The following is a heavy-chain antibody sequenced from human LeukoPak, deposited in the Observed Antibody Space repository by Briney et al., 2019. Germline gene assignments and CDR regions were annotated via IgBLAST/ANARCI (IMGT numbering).Heavy chain of an antibody. CDR2: IWYDGSNK. V-gene: IGHV3-33*08. D-gene: IGHD3-3*01. Sequence: GGSLRLSCAASGFTFSSYAMSWVRQAPGKGLEWVAVIWYDGSNKYYADSVKGRFTISRDNSKNTLYLQMNSLRAEDTAVYYCARDFTYYDFWSGYYLDYWGQGTLVTVSS. CDR3: ARDFTYYDFWSGYYLDY. J-gene: IGHJ4*02. CDR1: GFTFSSYA.